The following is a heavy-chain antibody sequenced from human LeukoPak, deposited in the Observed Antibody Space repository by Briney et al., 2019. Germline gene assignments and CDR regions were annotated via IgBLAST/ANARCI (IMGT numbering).Heavy chain of an antibody. J-gene: IGHJ6*02. Sequence: SETLSLTCAVYGGSFSGYYWSWIRQPPGKGLEWIGEIKHSGSTNYNPSLKSRVTISVDTSKNQFSLKLSSVNAADTAVYYCARGLLWFGELFSRYYYGMDVWGQGTTVTVSS. CDR2: IKHSGST. CDR3: ARGLLWFGELFSRYYYGMDV. CDR1: GGSFSGYY. D-gene: IGHD3-10*01. V-gene: IGHV4-34*01.